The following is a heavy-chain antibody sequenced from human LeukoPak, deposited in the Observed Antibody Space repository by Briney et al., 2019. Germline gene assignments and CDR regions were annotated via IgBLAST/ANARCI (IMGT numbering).Heavy chain of an antibody. CDR2: ISSSCSTI. J-gene: IGHJ4*02. CDR3: AISRGRWEILDY. CDR1: GFTFSSYE. D-gene: IGHD3-10*01. V-gene: IGHV3-48*03. Sequence: PGGSLRLSCAASGFTFSSYEMNWVRQAPGRGLEWVSYISSSCSTIYYADSVKGRFTISRDNAKNSLYLQMNSLRAEDTAVYYCAISRGRWEILDYWGQGTLVTVSS.